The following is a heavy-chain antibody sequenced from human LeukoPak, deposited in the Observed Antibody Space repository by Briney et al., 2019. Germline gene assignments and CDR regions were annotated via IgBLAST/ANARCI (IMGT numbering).Heavy chain of an antibody. J-gene: IGHJ6*03. Sequence: PSETLSLTCTVSGDSISNSTYYWGWIRQPPGKGLEWIGSIYYSGSTYYNPPLKSRVTISVDTSKNQFSLKLSSVTAADTAVYYCARGMYYYYYYMDVWGKGTTVTVSS. CDR2: IYYSGST. CDR1: GDSISNSTYY. CDR3: ARGMYYYYYYMDV. V-gene: IGHV4-39*01.